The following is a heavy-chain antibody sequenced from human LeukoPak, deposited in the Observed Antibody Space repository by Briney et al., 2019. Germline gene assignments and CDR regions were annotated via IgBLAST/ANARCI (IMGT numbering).Heavy chain of an antibody. CDR1: GVAITIYN. D-gene: IGHD6-13*01. V-gene: IGHV4-59*08. Sequence: SETLSLSCTVSGVAITIYNWSWIRQPPGKGLEWIGYIYHSGNTTYKPSPKSLVTTSVDTSQNKLSPKLRALTPPDTALYYPAGRYSSSQRGYFHHWGQGTMVTVSS. CDR3: AGRYSSSQRGYFHH. CDR2: IYHSGNT. J-gene: IGHJ1*01.